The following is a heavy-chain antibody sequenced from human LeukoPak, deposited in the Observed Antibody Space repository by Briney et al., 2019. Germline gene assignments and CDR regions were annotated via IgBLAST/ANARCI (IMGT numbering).Heavy chain of an antibody. Sequence: SQTLSLTCAISGDSVSSNSAAWNWIRQSPSRGLEWLGRTYYRSKWYNDYTVSMRSRITINPDTSKNQFSLQLNSVTPEDTAVYYCARGMVKINYYMDVWGKGTTVAVSS. CDR1: GDSVSSNSAA. CDR2: TYYRSKWYN. V-gene: IGHV6-1*01. J-gene: IGHJ6*03. D-gene: IGHD4-23*01. CDR3: ARGMVKINYYMDV.